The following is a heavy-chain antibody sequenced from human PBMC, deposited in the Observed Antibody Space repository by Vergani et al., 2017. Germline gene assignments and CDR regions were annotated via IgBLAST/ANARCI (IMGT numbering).Heavy chain of an antibody. D-gene: IGHD1-1*01. CDR1: GFTFSSYS. CDR2: ISSSSSYI. V-gene: IGHV3-21*01. Sequence: EVQLVESGGGLVKPGGSLRLSCAASGFTFSSYSMNWVRQAPGKGLEWVSSISSSSSYIYYADSVKGRFTISRDNAKNSLYLQMNSLRAEDTAVYYCAREGGAKLERRVYYYYYYMDVWGKGTTVTVSS. J-gene: IGHJ6*03. CDR3: AREGGAKLERRVYYYYYYMDV.